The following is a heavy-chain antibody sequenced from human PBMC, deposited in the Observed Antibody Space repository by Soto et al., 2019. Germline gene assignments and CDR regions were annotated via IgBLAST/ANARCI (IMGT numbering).Heavy chain of an antibody. V-gene: IGHV4-4*07. Sequence: QVQLQEWGPGLLKPSETLSLTCTVSGGPITAQYWSWIRQPAGKGLEWIGRIYSTGTTNYNPSLRSRFTMSVDTSKNQFSLRLTSVTAADTAVYYCTRDVYSNINNWFAPWGQGTLVSVSS. J-gene: IGHJ5*02. D-gene: IGHD2-15*01. CDR3: TRDVYSNINNWFAP. CDR2: IYSTGTT. CDR1: GGPITAQY.